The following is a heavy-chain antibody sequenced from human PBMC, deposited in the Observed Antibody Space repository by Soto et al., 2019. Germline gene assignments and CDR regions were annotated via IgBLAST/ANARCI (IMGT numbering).Heavy chain of an antibody. CDR2: INPNSGGT. Sequence: ASVKVSCKASGYTFTGYYMHWVRQAPGQGLEWMGWINPNSGGTNYAQKFQGRVTMTRDTSISTAYMELSRLRSDDTAVYYCAREPACSGGSCYSVHFGYWGQGTLVTAPQ. D-gene: IGHD2-15*01. CDR1: GYTFTGYY. CDR3: AREPACSGGSCYSVHFGY. V-gene: IGHV1-2*02. J-gene: IGHJ4*02.